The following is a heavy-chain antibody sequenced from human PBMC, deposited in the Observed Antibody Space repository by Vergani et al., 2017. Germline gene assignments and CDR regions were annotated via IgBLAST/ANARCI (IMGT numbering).Heavy chain of an antibody. CDR1: GGSFSGYY. V-gene: IGHV4-34*01. J-gene: IGHJ5*02. CDR3: ARGNPNWFDP. CDR2: INHSGST. Sequence: QVQLQQWGAGLLKPSETLSLTCAVYGGSFSGYYWSWSRQPPGKGLEWIGEINHSGSTNYNPSLKIRVTISVDTSKNQFSLKLSSVTAADTAVYYCARGNPNWFDPWGQGTLVTVSS.